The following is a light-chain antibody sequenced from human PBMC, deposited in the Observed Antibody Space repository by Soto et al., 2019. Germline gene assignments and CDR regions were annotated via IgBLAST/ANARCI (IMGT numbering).Light chain of an antibody. CDR1: QSVLFSSNNRNY. Sequence: DIVMTQSPDSLAVSLGERATINCKSSQSVLFSSNNRNYLAWYQQKPGQPPKLLIYWASTRESGVPDRFSGSGSGTDFTLTIRSLQAADVAVYYCQQYCSPPWTFGQGTKVEIK. CDR3: QQYCSPPWT. V-gene: IGKV4-1*01. J-gene: IGKJ1*01. CDR2: WAS.